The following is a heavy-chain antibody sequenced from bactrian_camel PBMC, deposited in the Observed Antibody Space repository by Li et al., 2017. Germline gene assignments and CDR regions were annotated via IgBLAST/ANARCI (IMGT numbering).Heavy chain of an antibody. CDR1: ADALMY. CDR2: VSTGGSST. V-gene: IGHV3S53*01. J-gene: IGHJ4*01. D-gene: IGHD2*01. Sequence: HVQLVESGGGSVQAGGSPRLSCSASADALMYMAWFRQAPGQKREAVAAVSTGGSSTMYVDSVKGRFTISRESGKNTVHLQMNSLKPEDTAMYYCAANFGPYCSGPYLARRANFLGQGTQVTVS.